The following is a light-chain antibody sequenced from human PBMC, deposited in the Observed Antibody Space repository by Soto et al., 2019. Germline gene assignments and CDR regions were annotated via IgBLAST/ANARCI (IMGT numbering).Light chain of an antibody. Sequence: IQLTQSPSSLSASVGDRVTITCRASQGISSYLAWYQQKPGKAPKLLIYAASTLQSGAPSRFSGSGSGTDFTLTNSSLQPEDFATYYCQQLNRYPLFTFGPGTKVDIK. CDR3: QQLNRYPLFT. CDR1: QGISSY. CDR2: AAS. V-gene: IGKV1-9*01. J-gene: IGKJ3*01.